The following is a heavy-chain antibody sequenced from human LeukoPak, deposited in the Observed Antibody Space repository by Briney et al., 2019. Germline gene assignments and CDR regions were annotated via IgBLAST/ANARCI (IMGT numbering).Heavy chain of an antibody. CDR2: IYSGGST. D-gene: IGHD3-9*01. V-gene: IGHV3-66*01. J-gene: IGHJ4*02. CDR3: AKGHYDILTGYFEIYYFDY. CDR1: GFTVSSNY. Sequence: PGGSLRLSCAASGFTVSSNYMSWVRQAPGKGLEWVSVIYSGGSTYYADSVKGRFTISRDNSKNTLYLQMNSLRAEDTAVYYCAKGHYDILTGYFEIYYFDYWGQGTLVTVSS.